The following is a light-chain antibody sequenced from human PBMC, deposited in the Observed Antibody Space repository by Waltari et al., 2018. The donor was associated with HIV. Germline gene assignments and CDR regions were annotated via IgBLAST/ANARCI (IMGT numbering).Light chain of an antibody. V-gene: IGKV3-15*01. Sequence: EIVLTQSPATLSVSPGDRVTLSCRASESVSSNLAWYQQKPSQAPRLVFYGASSRATGIPDRFSGSGSGTEFTLTISSLQSEDFAVYYCQEYNNWPWTFGQGTKVEIK. CDR1: ESVSSN. CDR3: QEYNNWPWT. CDR2: GAS. J-gene: IGKJ1*01.